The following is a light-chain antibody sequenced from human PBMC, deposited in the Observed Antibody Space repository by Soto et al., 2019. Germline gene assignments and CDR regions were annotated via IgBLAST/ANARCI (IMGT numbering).Light chain of an antibody. CDR3: ISYTSDDVRYV. J-gene: IGLJ1*01. CDR1: SGDIGSYNR. V-gene: IGLV2-14*01. Sequence: QSALTQPASVSGSPGQSITISCTGTSGDIGSYNRVSWYQHHPGRAPKLIVSEVSHRPSGVSNRFSGSKSGNTASLTISGLQSEDEADYYCISYTSDDVRYVFGTGTKVTVL. CDR2: EVS.